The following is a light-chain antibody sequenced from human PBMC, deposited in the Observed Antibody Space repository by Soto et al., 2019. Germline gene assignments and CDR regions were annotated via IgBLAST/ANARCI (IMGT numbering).Light chain of an antibody. V-gene: IGKV3-20*01. CDR1: QSVSSSY. CDR3: QQYGSSPKT. CDR2: GAS. Sequence: LSPGERATLSCRASQSVSSSYLAWYQQKPGQAPRLLIYGASSRATGIPDRFSGSGSGTDFTLTISRLEPEDFAVYYCQQYGSSPKTFGQGTKVDIK. J-gene: IGKJ1*01.